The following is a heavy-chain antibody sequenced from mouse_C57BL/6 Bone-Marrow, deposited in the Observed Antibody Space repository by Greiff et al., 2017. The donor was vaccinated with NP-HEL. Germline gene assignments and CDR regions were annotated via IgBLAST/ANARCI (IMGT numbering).Heavy chain of an antibody. D-gene: IGHD2-10*01. CDR1: GYTFTSYW. V-gene: IGHV1-64*01. CDR2: IHPNSGST. CDR3: ASAYDGNGPVDFDY. Sequence: QVQLQQPGAELVKPGASVKLSCKASGYTFTSYWMHWVKQRPGQGLEWIGMIHPNSGSTNYNAKFKSKATLTVDKSSSTAYMQLSSLTSEDSAVYYYASAYDGNGPVDFDYWGQGTTLTVSA. J-gene: IGHJ2*01.